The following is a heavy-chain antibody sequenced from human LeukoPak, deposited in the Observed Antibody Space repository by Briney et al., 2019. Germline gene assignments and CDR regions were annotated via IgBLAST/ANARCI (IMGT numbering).Heavy chain of an antibody. J-gene: IGHJ4*02. Sequence: GGSLRLSCAASGFTFSSSAMSWVRQAPGKGLEWVSSITDSGDGTYYADSVKGRFTISRDDSKNTLYLQMNSLRVEDTAVYYCAKDSPVATRWGQGTLATVSS. CDR3: AKDSPVATR. D-gene: IGHD1-26*01. CDR2: ITDSGDGT. CDR1: GFTFSSSA. V-gene: IGHV3-23*01.